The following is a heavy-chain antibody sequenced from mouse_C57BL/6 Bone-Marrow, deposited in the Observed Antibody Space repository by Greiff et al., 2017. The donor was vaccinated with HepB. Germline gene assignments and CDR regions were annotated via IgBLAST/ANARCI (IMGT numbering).Heavy chain of an antibody. CDR3: ARYSYGSSYWYFDV. V-gene: IGHV7-3*01. CDR2: IRNKANGYTT. CDR1: GFTFTDYY. J-gene: IGHJ1*03. Sequence: EVQVVESGGGLVQPGGSLSLSCAASGFTFTDYYMSWVRQPPGKALEWLGFIRNKANGYTTEYSASVKGRFTISRDNSQSILYLQMNALRAEDSATYYCARYSYGSSYWYFDVWGTGTTVTVSS. D-gene: IGHD1-1*01.